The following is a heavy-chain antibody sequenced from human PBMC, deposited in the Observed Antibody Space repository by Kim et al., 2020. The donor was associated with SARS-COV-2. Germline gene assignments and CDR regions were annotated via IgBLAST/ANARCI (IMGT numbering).Heavy chain of an antibody. D-gene: IGHD3-10*01. CDR1: GGSVSSGSYY. J-gene: IGHJ6*02. CDR2: IYYSGST. V-gene: IGHV4-61*01. Sequence: SETLSLTCTVSGGSVSSGSYYWSWIRQPPGKGLEWIGYIYYSGSTNYNPSLKSRVTISVDTSKNQFSLKLSSVTAADTAVYYCARGDGDMVRSFLDYYYYGMDVWGQGTTVTVSS. CDR3: ARGDGDMVRSFLDYYYYGMDV.